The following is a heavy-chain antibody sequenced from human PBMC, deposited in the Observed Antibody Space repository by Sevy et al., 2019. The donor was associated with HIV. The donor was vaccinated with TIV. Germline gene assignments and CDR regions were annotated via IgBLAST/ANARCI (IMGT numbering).Heavy chain of an antibody. CDR1: GFTFSNFG. V-gene: IGHV3-30*18. CDR2: ISFDGSEH. Sequence: GGSLRLSCAASGFTFSNFGMHWVRQAPGKGLEWVAVISFDGSEHYYADSVKGRLTISRENSKNTVYLQLKDVRAEDTALYFCVKEGRDDFNPYLDFWGQGILVTVSS. D-gene: IGHD3-10*01. CDR3: VKEGRDDFNPYLDF. J-gene: IGHJ4*02.